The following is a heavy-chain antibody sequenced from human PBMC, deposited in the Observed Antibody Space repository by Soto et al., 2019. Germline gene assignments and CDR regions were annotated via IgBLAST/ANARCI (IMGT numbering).Heavy chain of an antibody. Sequence: SETLSLTCAVSGGSISSSNWWSWVRQPPGKGLEWIGEIYHSGSTNYNPSLKSRITISVDKSKNQFSLKLSSVTAADTAVYYCAREDFGDYVSPHFDYWGQGTLVTVSS. CDR1: GGSISSSNW. CDR3: AREDFGDYVSPHFDY. D-gene: IGHD4-17*01. V-gene: IGHV4-4*02. J-gene: IGHJ4*02. CDR2: IYHSGST.